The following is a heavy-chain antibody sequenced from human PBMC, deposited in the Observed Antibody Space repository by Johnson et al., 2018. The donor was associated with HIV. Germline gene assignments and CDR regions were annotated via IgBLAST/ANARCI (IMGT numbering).Heavy chain of an antibody. CDR1: GFTFDDYG. CDR3: ARGVGSTTVAAFDI. D-gene: IGHD1-26*01. Sequence: VQLVESGGGVVRPGGSLRLSCGDSGFTFDDYGMSWVRQAPGKGLEWVSGINWNGGNTAYADSVRGRFTISRDNAKTSLYLQMNSLRAEDTALYYCARGVGSTTVAAFDIWGQGTLVTVSS. J-gene: IGHJ3*02. V-gene: IGHV3-20*04. CDR2: INWNGGNT.